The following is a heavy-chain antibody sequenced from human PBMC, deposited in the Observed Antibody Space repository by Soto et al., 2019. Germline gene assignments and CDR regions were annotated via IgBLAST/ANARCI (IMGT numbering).Heavy chain of an antibody. J-gene: IGHJ6*02. CDR3: ASDPPPCYCSGGSCYSLYYYYGVDV. CDR2: ISAYGGST. V-gene: IGHV3-23*01. CDR1: GFTFSNYA. Sequence: SGGSLRLSCAASGFTFSNYAMNWVRQAPGKGLEWVSAISAYGGSTYYAGSVKGRFTISRDNSKNTLYLQVNSLRAEDTAVYYCASDPPPCYCSGGSCYSLYYYYGVDVWGHGTTVTVSS. D-gene: IGHD2-15*01.